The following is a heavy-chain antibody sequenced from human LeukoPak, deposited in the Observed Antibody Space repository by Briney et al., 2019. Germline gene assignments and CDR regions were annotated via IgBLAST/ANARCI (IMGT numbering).Heavy chain of an antibody. CDR3: AHLDYYDSSGYYRDY. V-gene: IGHV2-5*01. CDR2: IYWNDDK. D-gene: IGHD3-22*01. J-gene: IGHJ4*02. CDR1: GFSLSTSGVG. Sequence: SGPTLVNPTQTLTLTCTFSGFSLSTSGVGVGWIRQPPGKALEWLALIYWNDDKRYSPSLKSRLTITKDTSKNQVVLTMTNMDPVDTATYYCAHLDYYDSSGYYRDYRGQGTLVTVSS.